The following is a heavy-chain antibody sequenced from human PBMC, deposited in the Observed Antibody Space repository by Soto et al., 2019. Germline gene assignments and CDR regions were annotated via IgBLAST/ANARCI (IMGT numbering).Heavy chain of an antibody. J-gene: IGHJ5*02. D-gene: IGHD1-26*01. CDR1: GYSIRSGYF. Sequence: KSSETLSLTCAVSGYSIRSGYFWGWIRQPPGKGLEWIGSMYHSGITYYNLSLKSRVTISVDTSKNQLSLKLTSMTAADTAVYYCARDMHAGFTHYFDPWGQGTLVTVSS. CDR2: MYHSGIT. CDR3: ARDMHAGFTHYFDP. V-gene: IGHV4-38-2*02.